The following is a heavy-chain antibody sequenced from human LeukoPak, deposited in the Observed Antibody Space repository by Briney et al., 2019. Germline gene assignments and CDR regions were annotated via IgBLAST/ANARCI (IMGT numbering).Heavy chain of an antibody. J-gene: IGHJ6*03. D-gene: IGHD5-18*01. CDR1: GGTFSSYA. V-gene: IGHV1-69*13. CDR3: ASSGDSYGYKPYYYYYYMDV. CDR2: IIPIFGTA. Sequence: ASVKVSCKASGGTFSSYAISWVRQAPGQGLEWMGGIIPIFGTANYAQKFQGRVTITADESTSTAYMELSSLRSEDTAVYYCASSGDSYGYKPYYYYYYMDVWGKGTTVTISS.